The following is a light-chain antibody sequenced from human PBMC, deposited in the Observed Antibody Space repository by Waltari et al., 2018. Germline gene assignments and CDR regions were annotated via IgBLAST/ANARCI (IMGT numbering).Light chain of an antibody. CDR2: KAF. J-gene: IGKJ1*01. CDR1: QSISSW. CDR3: LQYNSSPWT. V-gene: IGKV1-12*01. Sequence: DIQMTQSPSSLSASVGATVTITCRASQSISSWLDWYQQKPGKAPKLLIYKAFSLQSGVPSRFSGSGSGTDFTLTISSLQPEDFATYYCLQYNSSPWTFGQGTKVEIK.